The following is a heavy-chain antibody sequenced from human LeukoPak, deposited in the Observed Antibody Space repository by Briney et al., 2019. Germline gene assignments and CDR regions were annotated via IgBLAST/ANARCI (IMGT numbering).Heavy chain of an antibody. V-gene: IGHV1-2*02. CDR3: ARGPRMDFIMITFGGVIEPPDY. CDR2: INPNSGGT. D-gene: IGHD3-16*02. CDR1: GYTFTGYY. J-gene: IGHJ4*02. Sequence: GASVKVSCKASGYTFTGYYMHWVRQAPGQGLEWMGWINPNSGGTNYAQKFQGRVTMTRDTSTSTVYMELSSLRSEDTAVYYCARGPRMDFIMITFGGVIEPPDYWGQGTLVTVSS.